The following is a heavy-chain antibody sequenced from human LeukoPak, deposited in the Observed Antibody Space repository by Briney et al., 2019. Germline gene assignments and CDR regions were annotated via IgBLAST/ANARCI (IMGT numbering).Heavy chain of an antibody. CDR2: IKQDGSEK. CDR1: GFTFSNYW. CDR3: ARDKSAGADTGSSFYY. J-gene: IGHJ4*02. Sequence: GGSLRLSCAASGFTFSNYWMTWVRQAPGKGLEWVASIKQDGSEKYYVDSVKGRFTFSRDNAKNSLYLQMDSLRAEDTTVYYCARDKSAGADTGSSFYYWGQGALVTVSS. D-gene: IGHD3-10*01. V-gene: IGHV3-7*03.